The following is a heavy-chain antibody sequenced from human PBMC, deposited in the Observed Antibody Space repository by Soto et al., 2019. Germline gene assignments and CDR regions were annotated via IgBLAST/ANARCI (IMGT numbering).Heavy chain of an antibody. V-gene: IGHV1-3*01. Sequence: ASVKVSCKASGYTFTSYAMHWVRQAPGQRLEWMGWINAGNGNTKYSQKFQGRVTITRDTSASTVYMELSSLRSEDTAVYYCARDLLEWKNWFDPWGQETLATVSS. CDR2: INAGNGNT. CDR1: GYTFTSYA. J-gene: IGHJ5*02. CDR3: ARDLLEWKNWFDP. D-gene: IGHD3-3*01.